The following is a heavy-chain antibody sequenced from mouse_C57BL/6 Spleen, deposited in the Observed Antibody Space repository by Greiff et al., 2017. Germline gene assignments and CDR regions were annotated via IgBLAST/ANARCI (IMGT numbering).Heavy chain of an antibody. V-gene: IGHV1-55*01. CDR3: ARWDYYGSSYSYAMDY. Sequence: QVQLQQPGAELVKPGASVKMSCKASGYTFTSYWIPWVKQRPGQGLEWIGDIYPGSGSTNYNEKFKSKATLTVDTSSSTAYVQLSSLTSEDSAVYYCARWDYYGSSYSYAMDYWGQGTSVTVSS. CDR1: GYTFTSYW. J-gene: IGHJ4*01. CDR2: IYPGSGST. D-gene: IGHD1-1*01.